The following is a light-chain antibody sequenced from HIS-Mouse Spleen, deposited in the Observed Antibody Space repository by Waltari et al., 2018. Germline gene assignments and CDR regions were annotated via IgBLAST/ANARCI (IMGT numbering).Light chain of an antibody. CDR1: SRDVGGYNY. V-gene: IGLV2-14*03. J-gene: IGLJ2*01. CDR3: SSYTSSSFNVV. Sequence: QSALTQPASVSGSPGQSITISCTGTSRDVGGYNYVSWYQQHPGKAPKLMISDVSNRPSGVSNRFSGSKSGNTASLTISGLQAEDEADYYCSSYTSSSFNVVFGGGTKLTVL. CDR2: DVS.